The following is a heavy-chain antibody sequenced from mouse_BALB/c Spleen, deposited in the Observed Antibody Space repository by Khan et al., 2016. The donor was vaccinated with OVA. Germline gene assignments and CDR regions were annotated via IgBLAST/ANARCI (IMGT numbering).Heavy chain of an antibody. CDR3: ARTGYYYFDY. CDR1: GFTFSGFG. CDR2: ISSGSSTI. J-gene: IGHJ2*01. D-gene: IGHD1-1*01. Sequence: EVELVESGGGLVQPGGSRKLSCAASGFTFSGFGMHWVRQAPEKGLEWVAYISSGSSTIYSADTVKGRFTISRDNPKNTLFLQMPSLRSEDTAMYFCARTGYYYFDYWGQGTTLTVSS. V-gene: IGHV5-17*02.